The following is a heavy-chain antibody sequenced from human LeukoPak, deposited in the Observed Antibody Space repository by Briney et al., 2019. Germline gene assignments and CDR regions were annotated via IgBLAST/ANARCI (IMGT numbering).Heavy chain of an antibody. D-gene: IGHD3-22*01. Sequence: PGGSLRLSCAASGFTFRNYGMHWVRQAPGPGLEGVAVIWYDGSNKFYADSVKGRFTISRDNSNNMMYLQMNSLRAEDTAVYYCAKDHSSLDFYFFYSMDVWGKGTTVTVSS. CDR3: AKDHSSLDFYFFYSMDV. CDR2: IWYDGSNK. J-gene: IGHJ6*03. V-gene: IGHV3-33*06. CDR1: GFTFRNYG.